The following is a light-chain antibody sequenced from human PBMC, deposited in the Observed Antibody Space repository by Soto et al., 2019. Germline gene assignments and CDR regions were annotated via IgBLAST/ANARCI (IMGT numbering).Light chain of an antibody. J-gene: IGKJ1*01. CDR1: QSISID. CDR3: QQRGNWPRTWA. CDR2: DAS. Sequence: LTQSPVTLSLSPGEGATLSCKASQSISIDLAWYQQKPGQVPRLLIYDASSRATGIPGRFTGSGSGTDFTLTISSLEPEDFAVYYCQQRGNWPRTWAFGQGTKVEV. V-gene: IGKV3-11*01.